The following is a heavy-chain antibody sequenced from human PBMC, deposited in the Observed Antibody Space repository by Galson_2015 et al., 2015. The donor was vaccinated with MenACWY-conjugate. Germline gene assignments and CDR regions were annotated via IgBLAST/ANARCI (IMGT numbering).Heavy chain of an antibody. CDR3: ARAAISNYYYYGMDV. J-gene: IGHJ6*02. CDR1: GFTFSDYY. Sequence: SLRLSCAASGFTFSDYYMSWIRQAPGKGLEWVSYISSSSSYIKYADSVKGRFTISRDNAKNSLYLQMNSLRAEDTAVYYCARAAISNYYYYGMDVWGQGTTVTVSS. D-gene: IGHD3-9*01. V-gene: IGHV3-11*05. CDR2: ISSSSSYI.